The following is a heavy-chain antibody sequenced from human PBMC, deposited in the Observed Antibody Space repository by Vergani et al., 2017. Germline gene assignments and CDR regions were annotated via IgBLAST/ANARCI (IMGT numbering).Heavy chain of an antibody. CDR3: ARELDVPYYNGSGSYPDAFDI. Sequence: EVQLLESGGGLVQPGGSLRLSCAASGFTFSTSWMSWVRQAPGKGLEWVANIKQDGSEKYYVDSVKGRFTISRENAKNSLYLQMNSLRAEDTAVYYCARELDVPYYNGSGSYPDAFDIWGQGTRVTVSS. J-gene: IGHJ3*02. V-gene: IGHV3-7*01. CDR2: IKQDGSEK. D-gene: IGHD3-10*01. CDR1: GFTFSTSW.